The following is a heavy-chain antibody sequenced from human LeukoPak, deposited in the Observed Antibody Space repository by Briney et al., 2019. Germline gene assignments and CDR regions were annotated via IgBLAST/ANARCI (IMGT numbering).Heavy chain of an antibody. CDR3: ARAYYYGSGTPGY. CDR1: GYTFTGYY. Sequence: GASVKVSRKASGYTFTGYYMHWVRQAPGQGLEWMGWINPNSGGTNYAQKFQGRVTMTRDTSISTAYMELRSLRSDDTAVYYCARAYYYGSGTPGYWGQGTLVTVSS. J-gene: IGHJ4*02. CDR2: INPNSGGT. D-gene: IGHD3-10*01. V-gene: IGHV1-2*02.